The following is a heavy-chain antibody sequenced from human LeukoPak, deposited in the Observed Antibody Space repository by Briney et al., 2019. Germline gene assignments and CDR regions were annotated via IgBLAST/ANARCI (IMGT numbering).Heavy chain of an antibody. J-gene: IGHJ4*02. CDR2: IYYSGST. Sequence: SQTLSLTCTVSGGSISSGDYYWSWIRQPPGKGLEWIGYIYYSGSTYYNPSLKSRVTISVDTSKNQFSLKLSSVTAADTAVYYCARDGEDSSGYYVDYWGQGTLVTVSS. CDR3: ARDGEDSSGYYVDY. CDR1: GGSISSGDYY. V-gene: IGHV4-30-4*01. D-gene: IGHD3-22*01.